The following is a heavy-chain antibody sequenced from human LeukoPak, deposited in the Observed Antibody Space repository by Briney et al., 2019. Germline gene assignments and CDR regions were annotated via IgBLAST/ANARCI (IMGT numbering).Heavy chain of an antibody. V-gene: IGHV3-9*01. CDR2: ISWNSGSI. CDR1: GFTFDDYA. Sequence: GGSLRLSCAASGFTFDDYAMHWVRQAPGKGLEWDSGISWNSGSIGYADSVKGRFTISRDNAKNSLYLQMNSLRAEDTALYYCAKPLSMVRGVIIPEYYFDYWGQGTQVTVSS. D-gene: IGHD3-10*01. J-gene: IGHJ4*02. CDR3: AKPLSMVRGVIIPEYYFDY.